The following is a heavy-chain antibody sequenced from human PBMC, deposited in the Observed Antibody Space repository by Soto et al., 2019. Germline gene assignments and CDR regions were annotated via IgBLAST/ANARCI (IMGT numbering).Heavy chain of an antibody. D-gene: IGHD3-3*01. CDR2: IKQDGSEK. V-gene: IGHV3-7*01. J-gene: IGHJ6*03. Sequence: GGSLRLSCAASGFTFSSYWMSWVRQAPGKGLEWVANIKQDGSEKYYVDSVKGRFTISRDNAKNSLYLQMNSLRAEDTAVYYCASCYDFWKHYMDVWGKGTTVTVSS. CDR3: ASCYDFWKHYMDV. CDR1: GFTFSSYW.